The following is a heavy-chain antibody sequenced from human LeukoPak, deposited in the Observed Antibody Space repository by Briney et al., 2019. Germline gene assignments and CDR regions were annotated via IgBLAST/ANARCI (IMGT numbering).Heavy chain of an antibody. CDR3: AKDGDWGDPNWYFDL. D-gene: IGHD7-27*01. J-gene: IGHJ2*01. V-gene: IGHV3-30*02. Sequence: GGSLRLSCAASGFTFSSYGMHWVRQAPGKGLEWVAFIRYDGSNKYYADSVKGRFTISRDNSKNTLYLQMNSLRAEDTAVYYCAKDGDWGDPNWYFDLWGRGTLVTVSS. CDR1: GFTFSSYG. CDR2: IRYDGSNK.